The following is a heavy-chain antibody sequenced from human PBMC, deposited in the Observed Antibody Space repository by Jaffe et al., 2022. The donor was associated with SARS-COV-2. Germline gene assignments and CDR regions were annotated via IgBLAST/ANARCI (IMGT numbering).Heavy chain of an antibody. D-gene: IGHD4-17*01. CDR3: ARHSGEDYGDYRSGMDV. J-gene: IGHJ6*02. CDR2: IYYSGST. CDR1: GGSISSSSYY. Sequence: QLQLQESGPGLVKPSETLSLTCTVSGGSISSSSYYWGWIRQPPGKGLEWIGSIYYSGSTYYNPSLKSRVTISVDTSKNQFSLKLSSVTAADTAVYYCARHSGEDYGDYRSGMDVWGQGTTVTVSS. V-gene: IGHV4-39*01.